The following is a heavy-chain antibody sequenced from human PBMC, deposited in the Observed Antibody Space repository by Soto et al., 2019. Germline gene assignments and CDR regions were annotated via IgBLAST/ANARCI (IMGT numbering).Heavy chain of an antibody. CDR2: ISSGRGATI. D-gene: IGHD4-17*01. Sequence: EVQLVESGGGLVQPGGSLRLSCAASGFTFRQYGMNWVRQAPGKGLEWVSGISSGRGATIRYAESVQGRFSISRDNSKNTLFLQMNNLSVADTSLYYCAKDQGEGGDYENRRPSDWGQGILVSVSS. V-gene: IGHV3-23*04. J-gene: IGHJ4*02. CDR1: GFTFRQYG. CDR3: AKDQGEGGDYENRRPSD.